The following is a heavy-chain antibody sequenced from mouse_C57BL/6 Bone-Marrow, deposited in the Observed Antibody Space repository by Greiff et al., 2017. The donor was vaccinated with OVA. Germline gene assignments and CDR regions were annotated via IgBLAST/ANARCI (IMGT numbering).Heavy chain of an antibody. CDR1: GYTFTSYW. CDR2: IDPSDSYT. Sequence: QVQLQQSGAELVMPGASVKLSCKASGYTFTSYWMHWVKQRPGQGLEWIGEIDPSDSYTNYNQKFKGKSTLTVDKSSSTAYMQLSSLTSEDSAVYYCARSDGNYLCYWYFDVWGTGTTVTVSS. V-gene: IGHV1-69*01. J-gene: IGHJ1*03. CDR3: ARSDGNYLCYWYFDV. D-gene: IGHD2-1*01.